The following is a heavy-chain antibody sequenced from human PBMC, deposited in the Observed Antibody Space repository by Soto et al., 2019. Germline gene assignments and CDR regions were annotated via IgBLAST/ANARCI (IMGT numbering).Heavy chain of an antibody. CDR2: VSYNGGDT. V-gene: IGHV3-23*01. D-gene: IGHD1-1*01. Sequence: GGSLRLSCAASGFTFSSYAMTWVRQAPGKGLEWVSIVSYNGGDTYYADSVKGRFTISRDNSKDTVDLQMNGLRAEDTAVYYCARYIRGPTVYYFDFWGPGILVTVSS. J-gene: IGHJ4*02. CDR1: GFTFSSYA. CDR3: ARYIRGPTVYYFDF.